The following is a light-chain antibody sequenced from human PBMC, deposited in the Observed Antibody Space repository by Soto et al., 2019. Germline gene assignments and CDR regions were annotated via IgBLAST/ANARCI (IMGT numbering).Light chain of an antibody. V-gene: IGLV2-14*01. CDR2: EVT. Sequence: QSVLTQPASVSGSPGQSITIACTGTNTDVGGYNYVSWYQQHPMKAPKLIIYEVTKRPSGVSARFSGSKSANTASLTISGLQAEDEADYYCNSYTSTNTYVFGTGTKV. CDR3: NSYTSTNTYV. CDR1: NTDVGGYNY. J-gene: IGLJ1*01.